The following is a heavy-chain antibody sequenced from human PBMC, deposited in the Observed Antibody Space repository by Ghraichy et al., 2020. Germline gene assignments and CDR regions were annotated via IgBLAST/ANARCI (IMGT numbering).Heavy chain of an antibody. D-gene: IGHD4-17*01. CDR3: ARDMWTFGYGDSAAVDF. V-gene: IGHV4-4*02. Sequence: IGEIYHSGSTNYNPSLKSRVTISVDKSKNQFSLKLSSVTAADTAVYYCARDMWTFGYGDSAAVDFWGQATMFTVSS. CDR2: IYHSGST. J-gene: IGHJ3*01.